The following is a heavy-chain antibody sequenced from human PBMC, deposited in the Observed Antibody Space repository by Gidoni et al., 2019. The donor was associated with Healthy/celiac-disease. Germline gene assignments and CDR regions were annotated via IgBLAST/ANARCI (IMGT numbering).Heavy chain of an antibody. V-gene: IGHV4-59*01. CDR1: GGSISSYY. CDR2: IYYSGST. D-gene: IGHD3-10*01. CDR3: ARSLMVRGATGWWFDP. Sequence: QVQLQESGPGLVKPSETLSLTCTVSGGSISSYYWSWIRQPPGKGLEWIGYIYYSGSTNYNPSLKSRVTISVDTSKNQFSLKLSSVTAADTAVYYCARSLMVRGATGWWFDPWGQGTLVTVSS. J-gene: IGHJ5*02.